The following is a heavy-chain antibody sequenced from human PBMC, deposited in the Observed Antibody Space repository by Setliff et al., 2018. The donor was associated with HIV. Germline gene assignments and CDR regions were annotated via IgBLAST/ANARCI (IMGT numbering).Heavy chain of an antibody. Sequence: SETLSLTCTVSGGSISSHCWSWIRQSPGKALEWIGYIYASGSIIYNPSLKSRVTISVDTSKNQFSLKLSSVTAADTAIYYCAREDSSSWGQGKMVTVPQ. V-gene: IGHV4-4*08. D-gene: IGHD6-13*01. CDR2: IYASGSI. CDR1: GGSISSHC. J-gene: IGHJ4*02. CDR3: AREDSSS.